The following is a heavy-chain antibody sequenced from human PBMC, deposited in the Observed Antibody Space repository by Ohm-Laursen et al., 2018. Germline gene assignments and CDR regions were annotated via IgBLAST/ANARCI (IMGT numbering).Heavy chain of an antibody. CDR2: ISGSGDST. D-gene: IGHD2-15*01. CDR1: GFTFSSYG. Sequence: SLRLSCTASGFTFSSYGMSWVRQAPGKGLEWVSGISGSGDSTYYADSVKGRFTISRDNSKNTLFLQMNSLRVDDTAVYYCAKYVVVAAIRHFDLWGRGTLVTVSS. V-gene: IGHV3-23*01. CDR3: AKYVVVAAIRHFDL. J-gene: IGHJ2*01.